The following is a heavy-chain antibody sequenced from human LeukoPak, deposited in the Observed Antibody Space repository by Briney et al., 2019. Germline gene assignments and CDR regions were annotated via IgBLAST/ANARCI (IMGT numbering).Heavy chain of an antibody. J-gene: IGHJ4*02. D-gene: IGHD6-13*01. Sequence: PSETLSLTCTVSGASISGYYWSWIRQPPGKGLEWIGYIYYSGSTNYNPSLKSRVTISVDTSKNQFSLKLSSVTAADTAVYYCASADSSSWFPYFDYWGQGTLVTVSS. CDR2: IYYSGST. CDR1: GASISGYY. CDR3: ASADSSSWFPYFDY. V-gene: IGHV4-59*08.